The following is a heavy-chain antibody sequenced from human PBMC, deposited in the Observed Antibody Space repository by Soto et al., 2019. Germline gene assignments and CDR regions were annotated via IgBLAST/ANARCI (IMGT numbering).Heavy chain of an antibody. CDR3: ARALSGPYFDS. Sequence: GSLRLSCAASGFTFSTYWMHWIRQVPGKGLEWVSRINSDASHTYYADSVKGRFTISRDNAKNSLYLQMNSLRAEDKALYFCARALSGPYFDSWGQGTLVTVSS. V-gene: IGHV3-74*01. J-gene: IGHJ4*02. D-gene: IGHD1-26*01. CDR2: INSDASHT. CDR1: GFTFSTYW.